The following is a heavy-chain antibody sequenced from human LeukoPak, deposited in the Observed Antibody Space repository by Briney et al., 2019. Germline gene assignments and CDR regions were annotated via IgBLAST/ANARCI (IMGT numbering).Heavy chain of an antibody. V-gene: IGHV7-4-1*02. CDR1: GYTFTSYG. CDR3: ASYDILTGPDY. CDR2: TNTNTGNP. J-gene: IGHJ4*02. D-gene: IGHD3-9*01. Sequence: ASVKASCKASGYTFTSYGISWVRQAPGQGLEWMGWTNTNTGNPTYAQGFTGRFVFSLDTSVSTAYLQISSLKAEDTAVYYCASYDILTGPDYWGQGTLVTVSS.